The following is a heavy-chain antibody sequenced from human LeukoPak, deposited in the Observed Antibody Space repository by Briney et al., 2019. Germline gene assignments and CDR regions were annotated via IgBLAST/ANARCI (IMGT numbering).Heavy chain of an antibody. Sequence: PGRSLRLSCAASGFTFSSYGMHWVRQAPGKGLEWVAVIWYDGSNKYYADSVKGRFTISRDNSKNTLYLQMNSPRAEDTAVYYCARDRLGGYSYGYDYWGQGTLVTVSS. CDR2: IWYDGSNK. D-gene: IGHD5-18*01. CDR3: ARDRLGGYSYGYDY. CDR1: GFTFSSYG. J-gene: IGHJ4*02. V-gene: IGHV3-33*01.